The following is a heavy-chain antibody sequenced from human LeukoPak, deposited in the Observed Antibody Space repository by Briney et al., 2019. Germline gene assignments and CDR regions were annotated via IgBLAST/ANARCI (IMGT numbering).Heavy chain of an antibody. Sequence: SETLSLTCAVYGGSFSGYYWSWIRQPPGKGQEWIGEINHSGSTNYNPSLKSRVTISVDTSKNQFSLKLSSVTAADTAVYYCARVGYYYDSSGYYRRAHYYFDYWGQGTLVTVSS. V-gene: IGHV4-34*01. D-gene: IGHD3-22*01. CDR1: GGSFSGYY. CDR3: ARVGYYYDSSGYYRRAHYYFDY. J-gene: IGHJ4*02. CDR2: INHSGST.